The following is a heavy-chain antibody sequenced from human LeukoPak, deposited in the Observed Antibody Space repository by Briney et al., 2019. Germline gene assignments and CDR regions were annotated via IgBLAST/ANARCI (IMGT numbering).Heavy chain of an antibody. D-gene: IGHD6-13*01. CDR1: GFTFTSSA. V-gene: IGHV1-58*02. CDR2: IVVGSGNT. Sequence: GTSVKVSCKASGFTFTSSAMQWVRQARGQRLEWIGRIVVGSGNTNYAQKSQERVTITRDMSTSTAYMELSSLRSEDTAVYYCATGYSSSWYGYYYYYGMDVWGQGTTVTVSS. J-gene: IGHJ6*02. CDR3: ATGYSSSWYGYYYYYGMDV.